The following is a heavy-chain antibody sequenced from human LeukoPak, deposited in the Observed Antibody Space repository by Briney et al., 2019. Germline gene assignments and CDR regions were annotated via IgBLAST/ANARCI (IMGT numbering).Heavy chain of an antibody. J-gene: IGHJ4*02. CDR1: GFTFTSYS. D-gene: IGHD3-10*01. Sequence: GGSLRLSSAASGFTFTSYSMNWVRQAPGKGLEWVSSISGSSSYIYYADSVKGRFTISRDNAKNSLYLQMNSLRADDTAVYYCARVPGDYWGQGTLVTVSS. V-gene: IGHV3-21*01. CDR3: ARVPGDY. CDR2: ISGSSSYI.